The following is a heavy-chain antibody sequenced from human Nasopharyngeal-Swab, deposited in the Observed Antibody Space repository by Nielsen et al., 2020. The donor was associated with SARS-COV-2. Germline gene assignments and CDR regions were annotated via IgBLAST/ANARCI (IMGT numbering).Heavy chain of an antibody. D-gene: IGHD2-2*01. CDR3: ARSSRPYFDP. V-gene: IGHV4-39*01. CDR1: GDSISNRDYY. CDR2: IEYSGNS. J-gene: IGHJ5*02. Sequence: SETLSLTSTASGDSISNRDYYWAWIRKPPGKALEWIGRIEYSGNSYSSPSLQSRVIISVDASKNQFSLRLTSVTAADTAVSFFARSSRPYFDPWGPGTLVSVSS.